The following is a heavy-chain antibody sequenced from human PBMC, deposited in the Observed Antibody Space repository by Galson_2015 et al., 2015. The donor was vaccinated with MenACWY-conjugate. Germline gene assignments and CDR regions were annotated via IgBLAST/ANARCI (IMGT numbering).Heavy chain of an antibody. Sequence: QSGAEVKKPGESLRISCKGSGYSFTRYWISWVRQMPGRGLEWMGRIDPSDSYTNYSPSFQGHVTISADKSISTAYLQWSSLKASDTAMYYCAGIAVAGTVSTKRIDYWGQGTLVTVSS. V-gene: IGHV5-10-1*01. CDR1: GYSFTRYW. CDR3: AGIAVAGTVSTKRIDY. J-gene: IGHJ4*02. D-gene: IGHD6-19*01. CDR2: IDPSDSYT.